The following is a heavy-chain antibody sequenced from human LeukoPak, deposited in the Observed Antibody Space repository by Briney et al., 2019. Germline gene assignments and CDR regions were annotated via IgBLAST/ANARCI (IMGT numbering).Heavy chain of an antibody. CDR3: TRLSHVAGAPKVSWFDP. CDR1: AYSISNGFV. Sequence: PETLSLTCTVSAYSISNGFVWGWIRPPPGKGLEWIANIYHSGTTYYNPSLKSRVTMSVDTSKNQFSLRLSSVTAADTAVYYCTRLSHVAGAPKVSWFDPWGQGTLVTVSS. V-gene: IGHV4-38-2*02. J-gene: IGHJ5*02. CDR2: IYHSGTT. D-gene: IGHD1-26*01.